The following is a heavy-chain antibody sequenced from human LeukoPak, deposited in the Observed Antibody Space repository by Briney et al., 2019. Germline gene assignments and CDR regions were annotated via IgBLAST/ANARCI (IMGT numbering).Heavy chain of an antibody. D-gene: IGHD3-9*01. CDR1: EYIFTTDY. Sequence: ASVKVSCKASEYIFTTDYIHWVRQAPGQGLEWMGTINPSGDSTTYAQNFQGRVTMTRDMSTSTVYMELSSLTSEDTAVYYCARDFLTGAGTFDYWGQGTLVTVSS. CDR3: ARDFLTGAGTFDY. J-gene: IGHJ4*02. CDR2: INPSGDST. V-gene: IGHV1-46*01.